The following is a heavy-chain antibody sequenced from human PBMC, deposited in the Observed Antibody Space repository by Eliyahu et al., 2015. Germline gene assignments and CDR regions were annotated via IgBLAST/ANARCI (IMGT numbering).Heavy chain of an antibody. V-gene: IGHV4-34*01. CDR3: ARGDIVVVSALDF. CDR1: GGSFSGYY. D-gene: IGHD2-2*01. CDR2: IYHSGST. J-gene: IGHJ4*02. Sequence: QVQLQQWGAGLLKPSETLSLTCAVYGGSFSGYYWSWIRQPPGKGLEWIGDIYHSGSTNYNPSLKSRVTISIDTSKNQFSLKLSSVTAADTAEYYCARGDIVVVSALDFWGQGTQVTVSS.